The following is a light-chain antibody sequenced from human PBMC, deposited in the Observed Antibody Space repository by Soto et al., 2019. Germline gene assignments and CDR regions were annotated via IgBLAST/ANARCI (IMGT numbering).Light chain of an antibody. Sequence: QAVVTQPPSASGSPGQSVTISCTGTSSDVGGYNYVSWYQQHPGKAPKLMIYEVSKRPSGVPDRSSGSKSGNTASLTVSGLQAEDEADYYCSSYAGSNNLVFGGGTKLTVL. V-gene: IGLV2-8*01. CDR2: EVS. CDR1: SSDVGGYNY. CDR3: SSYAGSNNLV. J-gene: IGLJ2*01.